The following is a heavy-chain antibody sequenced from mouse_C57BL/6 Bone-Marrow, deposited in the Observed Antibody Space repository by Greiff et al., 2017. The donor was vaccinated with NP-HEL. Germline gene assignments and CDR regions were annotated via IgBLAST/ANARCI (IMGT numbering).Heavy chain of an antibody. D-gene: IGHD2-4*01. CDR3: ARGDYGGY. V-gene: IGHV1-26*01. CDR2: INPNNGGT. J-gene: IGHJ2*01. Sequence: EEQLQQSGPELVKPGASVKISCKASGYTFTDYYMNWVKQSHGKSLEWIGDINPNNGGTSYNQKFKGKATLTVDKSSSTAYMELRSLTSEDSAVYYCARGDYGGYWGQGTTLTVSS. CDR1: GYTFTDYY.